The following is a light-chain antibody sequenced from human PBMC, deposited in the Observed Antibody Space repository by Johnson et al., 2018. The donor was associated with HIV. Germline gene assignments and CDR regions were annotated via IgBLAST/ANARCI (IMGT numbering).Light chain of an antibody. CDR2: DNN. Sequence: QSVLTQPPSVSAAPGQKVTISCSGNGSKIENNYISWYQQFPERAPKLLIYDNNKRPSGIPDRFSASKSGTSATLGITGLQTGDEADYYCGTWDSSLSAYVFGTGTKVTVL. CDR3: GTWDSSLSAYV. V-gene: IGLV1-51*01. CDR1: GSKIENNY. J-gene: IGLJ1*01.